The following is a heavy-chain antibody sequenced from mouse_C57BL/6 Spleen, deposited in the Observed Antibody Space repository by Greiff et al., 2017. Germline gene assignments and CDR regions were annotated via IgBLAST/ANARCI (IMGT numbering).Heavy chain of an antibody. D-gene: IGHD1-1*01. CDR1: GYSFTGYF. V-gene: IGHV1-20*01. CDR3: ARAIYYYGSSGWYFDV. CDR2: INPYNGDT. J-gene: IGHJ1*03. Sequence: EVQLQQSGPELVKPGDSVKISCKASGYSFTGYFMNWVMQSHGKSLEWIGRINPYNGDTFYNQKLKGKATLTVDKSSSTAHMELRSLTSEYSAVYYCARAIYYYGSSGWYFDVWGTGTTVTVSS.